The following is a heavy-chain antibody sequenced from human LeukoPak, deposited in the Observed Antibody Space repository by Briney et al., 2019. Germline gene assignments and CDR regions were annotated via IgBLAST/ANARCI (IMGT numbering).Heavy chain of an antibody. CDR1: GFTFSSYS. D-gene: IGHD1-7*01. V-gene: IGHV3-48*04. J-gene: IGHJ5*02. CDR3: ARGGELGWMSQVRYQNWFDP. CDR2: ISSSSSNT. Sequence: GGSLTLSCAASGFTFSSYSMNWVRQAPGKGRVWVSDISSSSSNTYYAASVTGRFTISRDNAKNSLYLQMNSLRAEDTVVYYCARGGELGWMSQVRYQNWFDPWGQGTLVTVSS.